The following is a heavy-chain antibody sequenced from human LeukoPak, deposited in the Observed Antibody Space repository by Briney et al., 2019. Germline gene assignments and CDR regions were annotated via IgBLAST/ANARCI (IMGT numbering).Heavy chain of an antibody. CDR1: GYTFTGYY. Sequence: ASVKVSCKAPGYTFTGYYMHWVRQAPGQGLEWMGWINPNSGGTNYAQKFQGRVTMTRDTSISTAYLELTRLRSDDTAVYYCASLYFSDIFYFDYWGQGTLVTVSS. D-gene: IGHD3-22*01. CDR2: INPNSGGT. CDR3: ASLYFSDIFYFDY. J-gene: IGHJ4*02. V-gene: IGHV1-2*02.